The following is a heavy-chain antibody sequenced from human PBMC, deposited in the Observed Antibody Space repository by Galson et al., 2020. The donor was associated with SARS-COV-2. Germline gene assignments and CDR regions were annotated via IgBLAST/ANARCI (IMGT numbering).Heavy chain of an antibody. J-gene: IGHJ4*02. D-gene: IGHD2-15*01. V-gene: IGHV1-18*01. CDR3: ARFYCSGGACYPGH. CDR1: GYTFTNYG. CDR2: ISIYNGNT. Sequence: ASVKVSCKASGYTFTNYGINWVRQAPGQGLEWMGWISIYNGNTIYAQGLQGRVTMTADTSTSTVYMELRSLRYDDTAVYYCARFYCSGGACYPGHWGQGTRVTVS.